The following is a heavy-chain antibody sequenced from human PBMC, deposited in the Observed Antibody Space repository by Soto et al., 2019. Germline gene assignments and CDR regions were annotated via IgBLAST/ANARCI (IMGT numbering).Heavy chain of an antibody. CDR2: IYPGDSDT. CDR3: ARYSGYDSRYYYYYMDV. CDR1: GYSFTSYW. J-gene: IGHJ6*03. Sequence: GESLKISCKGSGYSFTSYWIGWVRQMPGKGLEWMGIIYPGDSDTRYSPSFQGQVTISADKSISTAYLQWSSLKASDTAMYYCARYSGYDSRYYYYYMDVWGKGTTVTVSS. D-gene: IGHD5-12*01. V-gene: IGHV5-51*01.